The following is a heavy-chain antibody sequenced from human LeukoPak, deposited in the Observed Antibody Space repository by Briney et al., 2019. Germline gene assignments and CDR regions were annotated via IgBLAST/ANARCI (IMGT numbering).Heavy chain of an antibody. J-gene: IGHJ3*02. CDR3: AKDISGYDGGPRLYPDAFDI. CDR1: RFTFSSYG. V-gene: IGHV3-30*02. D-gene: IGHD5-12*01. CDR2: IQYDGSNE. Sequence: PGGSLRLSCAASRFTFSSYGMHWVRQAPGKGLEWVAYIQYDGSNEQYADSVKGRFSISRDSSKNILYLQMNSLRAEDTAVYYCAKDISGYDGGPRLYPDAFDIWGQGTMVTVSS.